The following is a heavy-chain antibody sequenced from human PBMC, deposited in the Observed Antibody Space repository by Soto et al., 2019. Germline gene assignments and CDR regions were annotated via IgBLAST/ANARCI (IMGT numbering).Heavy chain of an antibody. J-gene: IGHJ4*02. D-gene: IGHD6-19*01. Sequence: LRLSCAASGSTFRTYAMGWVRQAPGKGLEWVSVMSNSGDETYYADSVKGRFTISRDNFQNTLYLQLSSLRADDTAVYYCAKDAARTSGWYYFDFWGQGTLVTASS. CDR1: GSTFRTYA. CDR2: MSNSGDET. V-gene: IGHV3-23*01. CDR3: AKDAARTSGWYYFDF.